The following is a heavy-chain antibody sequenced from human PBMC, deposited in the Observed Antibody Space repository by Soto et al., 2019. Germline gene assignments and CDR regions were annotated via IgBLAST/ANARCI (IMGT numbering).Heavy chain of an antibody. V-gene: IGHV4-4*07. CDR3: ARDQGSGWYGTDLYYYYGMDV. CDR1: GGSISSYY. J-gene: IGHJ6*01. CDR2: IYASGST. D-gene: IGHD6-19*01. Sequence: SETLSLTCTVSGGSISSYYWSWIRQPAGKGLEWIGRIYASGSTNYNPSLKSRVTMSVDTSKNQFSLKLSSVTAADTAVYYCARDQGSGWYGTDLYYYYGMDVWG.